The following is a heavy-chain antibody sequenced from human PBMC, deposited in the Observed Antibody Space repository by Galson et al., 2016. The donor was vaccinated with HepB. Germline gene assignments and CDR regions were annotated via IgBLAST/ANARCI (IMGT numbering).Heavy chain of an antibody. D-gene: IGHD6-19*01. CDR3: ARRLDTQRRIAGWGWGMDV. V-gene: IGHV3-7*03. Sequence: SLRLSCAASGFTFRRYWMSWVRQAPGKGLEWVANINQDGSEKHSVDFVKGRFTISRDNGKNSLYLQMSSLRVEDAGVYYCARRLDTQRRIAGWGWGMDVWGQGTRSPSP. J-gene: IGHJ6*02. CDR2: INQDGSEK. CDR1: GFTFRRYW.